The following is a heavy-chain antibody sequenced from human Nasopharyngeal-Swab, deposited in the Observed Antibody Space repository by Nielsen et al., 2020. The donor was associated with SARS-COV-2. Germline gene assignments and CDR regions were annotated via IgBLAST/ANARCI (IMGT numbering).Heavy chain of an antibody. D-gene: IGHD3-10*01. CDR1: GFTFSSYS. Sequence: GESLKISCAASGFTFSSYSMNWVRQAPGKGPEWASSISSSSSYIYYADSVKGRFTISRDNAKNSLYLQMNSLRAEDTAVYYCARAAPGSGSSSDYWGQGTLVTVSS. J-gene: IGHJ4*02. CDR2: ISSSSSYI. CDR3: ARAAPGSGSSSDY. V-gene: IGHV3-21*01.